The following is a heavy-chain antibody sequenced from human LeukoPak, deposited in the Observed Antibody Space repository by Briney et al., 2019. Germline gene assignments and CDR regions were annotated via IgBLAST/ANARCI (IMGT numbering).Heavy chain of an antibody. CDR3: ARALLDYYDSSGYFDY. CDR2: IFSGGTT. J-gene: IGHJ4*02. Sequence: GGSLRLSCAASGFTVSSNYMSWVRQAPGKGLEWVSVIFSGGTTYYADSVQGRFTISRDNSKNTLYLQMNSLRAEDTAVYYCARALLDYYDSSGYFDYWGQGTLVTVSS. CDR1: GFTVSSNY. V-gene: IGHV3-66*01. D-gene: IGHD3-22*01.